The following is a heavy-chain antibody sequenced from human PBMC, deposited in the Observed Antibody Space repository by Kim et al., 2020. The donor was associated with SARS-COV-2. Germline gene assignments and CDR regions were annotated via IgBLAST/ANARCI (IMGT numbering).Heavy chain of an antibody. Sequence: GGSLRLSCAASGFTFSSYSMNWVRQAPGKGLEWVSYISSSSSTIYYADSVKGRFTISRDNAKNSLYLQMNSLRDEDTAVYYCASLREILIRLGELSLNYGMDVWGQGTTVTVSS. D-gene: IGHD3-16*02. V-gene: IGHV3-48*02. CDR3: ASLREILIRLGELSLNYGMDV. J-gene: IGHJ6*02. CDR2: ISSSSSTI. CDR1: GFTFSSYS.